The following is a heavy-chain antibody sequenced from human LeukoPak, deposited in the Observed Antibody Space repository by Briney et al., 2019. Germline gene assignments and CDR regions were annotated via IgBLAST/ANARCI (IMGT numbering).Heavy chain of an antibody. V-gene: IGHV4-39*07. CDR1: GGSISSSGYY. CDR2: INHSGDT. J-gene: IGHJ5*02. Sequence: SETLSLTCTVSGGSISSSGYYWGWIRQPPGKELEWIAIINHSGDTHYNSSLKSRVTMSVDTSKNQFSLKLSSVTAADTAVYYCARLRYSYGYNWFDPWGQGTLVTVSS. CDR3: ARLRYSYGYNWFDP. D-gene: IGHD5-18*01.